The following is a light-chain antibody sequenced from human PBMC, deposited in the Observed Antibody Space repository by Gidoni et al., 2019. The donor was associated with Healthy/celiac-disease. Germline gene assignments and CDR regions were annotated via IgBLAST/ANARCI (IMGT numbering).Light chain of an antibody. V-gene: IGKV1-39*01. J-gene: IGKJ5*01. CDR2: AAS. CDR1: QSISSY. CDR3: QQGYSTPFT. Sequence: DIQMKQSPSSLSASVGDRVTITCRASQSISSYLNWYQQKPGKAPKLLIYAASSLQSGVPSRFSGSGSGTDFTLTIKRLQPEEFATYYCQQGYSTPFTFGQGTRLEIK.